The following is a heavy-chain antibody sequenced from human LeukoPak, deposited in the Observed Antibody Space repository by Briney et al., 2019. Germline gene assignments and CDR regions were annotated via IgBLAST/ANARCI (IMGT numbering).Heavy chain of an antibody. CDR2: IDPSHSYT. V-gene: IGHV5-10-1*01. D-gene: IGHD3-10*01. Sequence: GESLRISCKGSEYSFTSYWISWVRQMPGKGLEWMGRIDPSHSYTNYSPSFQGHVTISVDKSISTAFLQWSSLKASDTAMYYCARHLRGSGSYFDYWGQGTLVTVSS. CDR1: EYSFTSYW. J-gene: IGHJ4*02. CDR3: ARHLRGSGSYFDY.